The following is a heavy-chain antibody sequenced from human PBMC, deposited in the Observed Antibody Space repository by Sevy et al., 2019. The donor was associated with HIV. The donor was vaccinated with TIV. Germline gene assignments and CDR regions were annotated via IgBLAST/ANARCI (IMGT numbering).Heavy chain of an antibody. J-gene: IGHJ4*02. D-gene: IGHD3-3*01. CDR3: GGKHQYSDFWPYFFDY. V-gene: IGHV4-4*02. CDR2: VYHSGST. Sequence: SETLSLTCSVSGGSISRSYWWTWVRQSPGKGLEWIGEVYHSGSTNYNPSLKSRVTISVDKSKNQFSLKLTSVTAADTAIYFCGGKHQYSDFWPYFFDYWGQGTLVTVSS. CDR1: GGSISRSYW.